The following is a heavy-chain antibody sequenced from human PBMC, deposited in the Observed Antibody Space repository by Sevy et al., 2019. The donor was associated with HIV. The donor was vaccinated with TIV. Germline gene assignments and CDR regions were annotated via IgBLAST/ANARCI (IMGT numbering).Heavy chain of an antibody. CDR1: GGTFSSYA. D-gene: IGHD3-16*01. J-gene: IGHJ4*02. Sequence: ASVKVSCKASGGTFSSYAISWERQAPGQGLEWMGGIIPIFGTANYAQKFQGRVTITADESTSTAYMELSSLRSEDTAVYYCARNRGPWVHFDNWGQGTLVTVSS. CDR2: IIPIFGTA. CDR3: ARNRGPWVHFDN. V-gene: IGHV1-69*13.